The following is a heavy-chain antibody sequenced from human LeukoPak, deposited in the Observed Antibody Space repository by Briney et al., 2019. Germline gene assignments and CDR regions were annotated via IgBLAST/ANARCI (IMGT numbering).Heavy chain of an antibody. D-gene: IGHD6-13*01. J-gene: IGHJ4*02. CDR3: AKDSGHSSSWYY. CDR1: GFTFSSYA. Sequence: QSGGSLRPSCAASGFTFSSYAMNWVRQAPGKGLEWVSGISGSDDSTYYADSVKGRFTISRDIPRTTLYLQMNSLRAEDTAVYYCAKDSGHSSSWYYWGQGTLVTVSS. V-gene: IGHV3-23*01. CDR2: ISGSDDST.